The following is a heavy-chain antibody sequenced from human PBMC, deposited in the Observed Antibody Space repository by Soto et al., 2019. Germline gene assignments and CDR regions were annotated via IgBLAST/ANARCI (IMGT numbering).Heavy chain of an antibody. V-gene: IGHV4-31*03. CDR1: GGSINSGAYY. J-gene: IGHJ4*02. D-gene: IGHD6-13*01. Sequence: QVQLQESGPGLVKPSQTLSLTCTVSGGSINSGAYYWSWIRQNPGKGLEWIGYIYYNGNPYYNPSLQMRLTTSRDTSKNHCSMKVDFVTAADAAVYCCARRTPAAGLFDYWGQGTPVTVSS. CDR3: ARRTPAAGLFDY. CDR2: IYYNGNP.